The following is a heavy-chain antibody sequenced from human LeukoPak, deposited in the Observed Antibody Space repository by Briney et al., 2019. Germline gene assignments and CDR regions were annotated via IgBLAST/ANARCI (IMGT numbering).Heavy chain of an antibody. CDR3: ARDQSLVGGYYTEDAFDI. V-gene: IGHV1-46*01. CDR1: GYTFTSYY. J-gene: IGHJ3*02. D-gene: IGHD3-3*01. Sequence: GASVKVSCKASGYTFTSYYMHWVRQAPGQGLEWMGIINPSGGSTSYAQKFQGRVTMTRDTSTSTVYMELSSLRSEDTAVYYCARDQSLVGGYYTEDAFDIWGQGTMVTVSS. CDR2: INPSGGST.